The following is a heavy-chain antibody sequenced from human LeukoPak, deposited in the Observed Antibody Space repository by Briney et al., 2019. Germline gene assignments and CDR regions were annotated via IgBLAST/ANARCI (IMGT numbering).Heavy chain of an antibody. Sequence: PSETLSLTCTASGYSISSGYYWGWIRQPPGKGLEWIGSIYHSGSTYYNPSLKSRVTISVDTSKNQFSLKLSSVTAADTAVYYCARGRGYSDPFDYWGQGTLVTVSS. J-gene: IGHJ4*02. CDR3: ARGRGYSDPFDY. CDR2: IYHSGST. V-gene: IGHV4-38-2*02. CDR1: GYSISSGYY. D-gene: IGHD5-12*01.